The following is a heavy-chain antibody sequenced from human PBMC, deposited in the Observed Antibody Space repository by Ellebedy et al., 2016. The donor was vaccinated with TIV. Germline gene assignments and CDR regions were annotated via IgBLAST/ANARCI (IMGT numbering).Heavy chain of an antibody. V-gene: IGHV4-59*01. D-gene: IGHD5-12*01. CDR3: ARSTLGYAYGNDY. CDR2: IYHTGTT. J-gene: IGHJ4*02. Sequence: SETLSLXCTVSGGSIGKYYWSWIRQSPGKGLEWLGYIYHTGTTTYNPSLRSRVTISVDTSKDIFSLSLTSMTAADTATYYCARSTLGYAYGNDYWGQGILVTVSS. CDR1: GGSIGKYY.